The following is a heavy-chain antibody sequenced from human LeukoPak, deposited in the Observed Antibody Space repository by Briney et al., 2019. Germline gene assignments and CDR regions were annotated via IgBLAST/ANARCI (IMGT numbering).Heavy chain of an antibody. V-gene: IGHV3-30*04. CDR2: ISYDGSNK. CDR3: ARDENNWSPFDY. J-gene: IGHJ4*02. D-gene: IGHD1-20*01. Sequence: GGSLRLSCVASGFTFSSYAMHWVRQAPGKGLEWVAVISYDGSNKYYADSVKGRFTISRDNSKNTLYLQMNSLRAEDTAVYYCARDENNWSPFDYWGQGTLVTVSS. CDR1: GFTFSSYA.